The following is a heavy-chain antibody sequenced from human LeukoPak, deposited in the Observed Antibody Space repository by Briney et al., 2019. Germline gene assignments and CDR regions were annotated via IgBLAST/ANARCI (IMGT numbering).Heavy chain of an antibody. CDR2: IYSGGST. D-gene: IGHD4-17*01. J-gene: IGHJ5*02. CDR3: ARVGVTTPGFDP. V-gene: IGHV3-53*05. CDR1: GFTVSSNY. Sequence: QPGGSLGLSCAASGFTVSSNYMSWVRQAPGKGLEWVSVIYSGGSTYYADSVKGRFTISRDNSKNTLYLQMNSLRAEDTAVYYCARVGVTTPGFDPWGQGTLVTVSS.